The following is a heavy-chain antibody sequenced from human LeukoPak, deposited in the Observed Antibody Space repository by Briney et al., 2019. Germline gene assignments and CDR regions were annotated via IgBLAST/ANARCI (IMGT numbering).Heavy chain of an antibody. J-gene: IGHJ4*02. CDR3: ARAARYSSSMYYFDY. V-gene: IGHV1-2*06. Sequence: ASVKVSCKASGYTFTGYYMHWVRQAPGQGLEWMGRINPYSGGTNYAQKFQGRVTMTRDTSISTAYMELSRLRSDDTAVYYCARAARYSSSMYYFDYWGQGTLVTVSS. CDR1: GYTFTGYY. D-gene: IGHD6-6*01. CDR2: INPYSGGT.